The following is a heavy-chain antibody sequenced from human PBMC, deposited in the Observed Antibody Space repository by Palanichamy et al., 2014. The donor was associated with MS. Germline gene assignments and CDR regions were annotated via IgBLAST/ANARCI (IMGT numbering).Heavy chain of an antibody. J-gene: IGHJ4*02. V-gene: IGHV3-23*01. Sequence: EVQLLESGGGLGTAWGVPSRLSCAASGFTFSSYAMSWVRQAPEKGLEWVSAISGSGGSRYYADSVRGRFTISRDNAKNTLYLQMNSLRAEDTAVYYCATQVTAAAVDYWGQGTLVTVSS. CDR3: ATQVTAAAVDY. CDR1: GFTFSSYA. CDR2: ISGSGGSR. D-gene: IGHD6-13*01.